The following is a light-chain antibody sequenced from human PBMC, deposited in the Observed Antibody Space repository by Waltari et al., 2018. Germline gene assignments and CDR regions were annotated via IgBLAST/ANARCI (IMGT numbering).Light chain of an antibody. CDR2: KVS. CDR1: QSLVRSDGNTY. V-gene: IGKV2-30*02. CDR3: MHATHWPPKT. Sequence: DVVMTQSPLSLPVTVGQPASISCRSSQSLVRSDGNTYLNWFQQRPGQSPRRLMYKVSNRNSVVPDRFSGSGSGTDFTLKISRVEAEDFGVYYCMHATHWPPKTFGQGTKVEIK. J-gene: IGKJ1*01.